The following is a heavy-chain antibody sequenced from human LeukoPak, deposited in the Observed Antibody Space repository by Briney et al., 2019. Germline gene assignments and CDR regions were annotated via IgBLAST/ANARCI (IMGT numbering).Heavy chain of an antibody. D-gene: IGHD6-25*01. J-gene: IGHJ4*02. Sequence: GESLQISCKGSGYSFTSYWIGWVRQMPGKGLECMGIIYPADSDTRYSSSFQGQVTISADKSISTAYLQWSSLKASDTAMYYCARRSGSGWRPFDFWGQGALVTVSS. CDR1: GYSFTSYW. V-gene: IGHV5-51*01. CDR3: ARRSGSGWRPFDF. CDR2: IYPADSDT.